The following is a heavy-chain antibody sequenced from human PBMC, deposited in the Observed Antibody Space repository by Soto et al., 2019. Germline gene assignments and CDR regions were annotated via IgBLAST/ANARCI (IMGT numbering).Heavy chain of an antibody. CDR1: GFTFSSYA. CDR2: ISYDGSNK. CDR3: ASDHEWELLLYFDY. D-gene: IGHD1-26*01. Sequence: QVQLVESGGGVVQPGRSLRLSCAASGFTFSSYAMHWVRQAPGKGLEWVAVISYDGSNKYYADSVKGRFTISRDNSKNTLYLQMNSLRAEDTAVYYCASDHEWELLLYFDYWGQGTLVTVSS. V-gene: IGHV3-30-3*01. J-gene: IGHJ4*02.